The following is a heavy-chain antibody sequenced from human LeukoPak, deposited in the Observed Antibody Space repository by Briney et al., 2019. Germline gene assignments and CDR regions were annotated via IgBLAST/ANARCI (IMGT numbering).Heavy chain of an antibody. D-gene: IGHD3-3*01. V-gene: IGHV3-23*01. CDR2: ITGSGGST. CDR1: GFTFSSSA. Sequence: GGSLRLSCAASGFTFSSSAMSWVRQAPGKGLEWVSGITGSGGSTYYADSVKGRFTISRDNSKNTLYLQMNSLRAEDTAVYYCAKSTNYDFWSSPFDYWGQGTLVTVSS. CDR3: AKSTNYDFWSSPFDY. J-gene: IGHJ4*02.